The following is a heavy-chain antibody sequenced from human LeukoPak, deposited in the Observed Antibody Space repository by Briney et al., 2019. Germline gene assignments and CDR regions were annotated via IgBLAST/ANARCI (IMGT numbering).Heavy chain of an antibody. D-gene: IGHD3-3*01. CDR3: ARRFLEWSSPSNYYYYGMDV. CDR2: IIPISGTA. V-gene: IGHV1-69*01. J-gene: IGHJ6*02. CDR1: GGTFSSYA. Sequence: ASVKVSCKASGGTFSSYAISWVRQAPGQGLEWMGGIIPISGTANYAQKFQGRVTSTADESTSTAYMELSSLRSEDTAVYYCARRFLEWSSPSNYYYYGMDVWGQGTTVTVSS.